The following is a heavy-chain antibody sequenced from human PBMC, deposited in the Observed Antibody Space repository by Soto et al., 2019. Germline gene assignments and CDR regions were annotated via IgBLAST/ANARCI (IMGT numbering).Heavy chain of an antibody. CDR3: SREETAWPLAYGLDV. D-gene: IGHD2-21*02. CDR1: GFSFSTYS. V-gene: IGHV3-21*01. J-gene: IGHJ6*02. Sequence: GGSLRLSCEASGFSFSTYSMHSVRQAPGKGLEWVSSIGRRSDIYYADSVKGRFTISRDNAKNSVPLQMNSLRDEDTAVYYCSREETAWPLAYGLDVWGQGTTVTVSS. CDR2: IGRRSDI.